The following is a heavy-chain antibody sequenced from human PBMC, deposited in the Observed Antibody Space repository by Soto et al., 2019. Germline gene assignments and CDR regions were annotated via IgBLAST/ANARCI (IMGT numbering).Heavy chain of an antibody. V-gene: IGHV4-4*07. CDR1: GASISGYY. CDR2: IYATGTT. J-gene: IGHJ5*02. D-gene: IGHD1-1*01. CDR3: VRDGTKTLRDWFDT. Sequence: SETLSLTCTVSGASISGYYWSWIRKSAGKGLEWIGRIYATGTTDYNPSLKSRVMMSVDTSKKQFSLKLRSVTAADTAVYYCVRDGTKTLRDWFDTWGQGISVTVSS.